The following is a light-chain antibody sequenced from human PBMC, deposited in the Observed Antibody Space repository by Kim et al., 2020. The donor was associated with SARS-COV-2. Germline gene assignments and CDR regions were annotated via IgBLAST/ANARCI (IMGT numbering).Light chain of an antibody. Sequence: EIVMTQSPATLSVSPGERATLSCRASQSVSNNLAWYQQKPGHPPRLLIYAVYTRATGIPARFSGSGSGTEFTLTISGLQSEDFAVYYCQPYNNWPADTFGQGTKLEI. CDR1: QSVSNN. V-gene: IGKV3-15*01. CDR2: AVY. J-gene: IGKJ2*01. CDR3: QPYNNWPADT.